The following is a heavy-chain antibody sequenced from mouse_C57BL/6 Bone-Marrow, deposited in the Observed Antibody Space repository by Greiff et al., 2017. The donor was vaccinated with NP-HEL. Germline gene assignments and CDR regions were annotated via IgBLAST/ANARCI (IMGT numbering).Heavy chain of an antibody. D-gene: IGHD1-1*01. Sequence: QVQLQQPGADLVKPGASVKLSCKASGYTFTSYWMHWVKQRPGRGLEWIGRIDPNSGGTKFNEKFKTKATLSVDNPSSTAYMQISSLTSEDSAVYYCARYYYGSRGWYFDVWGTGTTVTVSS. CDR3: ARYYYGSRGWYFDV. V-gene: IGHV1-72*01. CDR2: IDPNSGGT. J-gene: IGHJ1*03. CDR1: GYTFTSYW.